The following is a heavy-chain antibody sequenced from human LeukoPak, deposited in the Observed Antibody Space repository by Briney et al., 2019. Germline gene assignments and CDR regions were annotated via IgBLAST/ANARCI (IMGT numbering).Heavy chain of an antibody. CDR1: GGSISSYY. CDR3: ARDNGDYPSVYNWFDP. CDR2: IYYSGST. Sequence: PSETQSLTCTVSGGSISSYYWSWIRQPPGKGLEWIGYIYYSGSTNYNPSLKSRVTISVDTSKNQFSLKLSSVTAADTAVYYCARDNGDYPSVYNWFDPWGQGTLVTVSS. V-gene: IGHV4-59*01. D-gene: IGHD4-17*01. J-gene: IGHJ5*02.